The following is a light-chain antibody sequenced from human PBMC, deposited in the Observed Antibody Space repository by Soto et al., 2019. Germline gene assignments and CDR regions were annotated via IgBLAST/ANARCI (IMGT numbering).Light chain of an antibody. J-gene: IGKJ5*01. CDR1: QGISSW. Sequence: QGSQSPSSVAAWVREKVNMTCVASQGISSWLAWYQQKPGKAPKLLIYAASSLQSGVPSRFSGSGSGTDFTLTIISLQPEDFATYYCQQVNSFPLSYGQGTRLEIK. CDR2: AAS. CDR3: QQVNSFPLS. V-gene: IGKV1-12*01.